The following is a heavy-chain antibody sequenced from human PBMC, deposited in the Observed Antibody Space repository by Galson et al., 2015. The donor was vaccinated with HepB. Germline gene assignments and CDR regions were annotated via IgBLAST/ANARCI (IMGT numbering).Heavy chain of an antibody. CDR3: ARGSDYDLDY. J-gene: IGHJ4*02. D-gene: IGHD3-16*01. CDR1: GGSISSYF. V-gene: IGHV4-59*01. Sequence: ETLSLTCTVSGGSISSYFWNWIRQPPGKGLEWIGFVYYSGSTNYNPSLKSRVTISLDTSKNQFSLKLSSVTAADTAVYYCARGSDYDLDYWGQGTLVTVSS. CDR2: VYYSGST.